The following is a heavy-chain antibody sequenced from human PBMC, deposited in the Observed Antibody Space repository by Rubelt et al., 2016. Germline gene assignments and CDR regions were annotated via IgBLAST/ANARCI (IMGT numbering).Heavy chain of an antibody. Sequence: QLQLQESGPGLVKPSETLSLNCTISGGSVSSSGYYWGWIRQPPGEGLEWMGYIFYSGSTYYNPPPKSRATISVDTSKNQFPLKLSSVTAEDTAVHYCARLLRSYWYFDLWGRGTLVTVSS. V-gene: IGHV4-39*01. CDR2: IFYSGST. CDR1: GGSVSSSGYY. CDR3: ARLLRSYWYFDL. J-gene: IGHJ2*01.